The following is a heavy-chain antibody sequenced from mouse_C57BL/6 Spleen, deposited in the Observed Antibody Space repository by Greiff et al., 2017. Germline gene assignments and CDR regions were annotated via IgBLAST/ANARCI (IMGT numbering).Heavy chain of an antibody. J-gene: IGHJ4*01. CDR1: GFTFSDYG. Sequence: EVQVVESGGGLVKPGGSLKLSCAASGFTFSDYGMHWVRQAPEKGLEWVAYISGGSSTIYYADTVKGRFTISRDNAKNTLFLQMTSLRSEDTAMYYCARGYLYAMDYWGQGTSVTVSS. CDR3: ARGYLYAMDY. D-gene: IGHD1-2*01. CDR2: ISGGSSTI. V-gene: IGHV5-17*01.